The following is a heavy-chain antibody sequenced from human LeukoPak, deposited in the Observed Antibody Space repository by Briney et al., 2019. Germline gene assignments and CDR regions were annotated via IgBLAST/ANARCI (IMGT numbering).Heavy chain of an antibody. Sequence: SETLSLTCTVSGGSISSYYWSWVRQPPGKGLEWVGYIYYSGSTNYNPSLKSRVTISVDTSKNQFSLKLSSVTAADTAVYYCARGGSSWYNWFDPWGQGTLVTVSS. CDR3: ARGGSSWYNWFDP. CDR2: IYYSGST. J-gene: IGHJ5*02. V-gene: IGHV4-59*01. CDR1: GGSISSYY. D-gene: IGHD6-13*01.